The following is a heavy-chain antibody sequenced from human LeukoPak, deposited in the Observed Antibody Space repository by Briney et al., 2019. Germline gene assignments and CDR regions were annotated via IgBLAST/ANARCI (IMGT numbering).Heavy chain of an antibody. Sequence: SETLSLTCAVYGGSFSGYYWSWIRQPPGKGLEWIGEINHSGSTNYNPSLKSRVTISVDTSKNQFSLKLSSVTAADTAVYYCARIKGGDYSFHYHGMDVWGQGTTVTVSS. D-gene: IGHD4-17*01. CDR2: INHSGST. J-gene: IGHJ6*02. V-gene: IGHV4-34*01. CDR3: ARIKGGDYSFHYHGMDV. CDR1: GGSFSGYY.